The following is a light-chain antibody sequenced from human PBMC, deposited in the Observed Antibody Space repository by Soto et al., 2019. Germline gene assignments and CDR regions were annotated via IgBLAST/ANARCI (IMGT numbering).Light chain of an antibody. Sequence: QSVLTQPPSVSGAPGQRVTISCTGSSSNIGAGFDVHWYQQVPGTAPRPLNYGQNNRPSGVPDRFSGSKSGPSASLAITGLQTEDEADYYCQSYDSSLSGVVFGGGTKLTVL. V-gene: IGLV1-40*01. J-gene: IGLJ2*01. CDR2: GQN. CDR3: QSYDSSLSGVV. CDR1: SSNIGAGFD.